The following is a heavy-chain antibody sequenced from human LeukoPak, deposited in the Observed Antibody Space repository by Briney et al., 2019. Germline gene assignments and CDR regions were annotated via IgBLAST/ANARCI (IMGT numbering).Heavy chain of an antibody. D-gene: IGHD5-18*01. Sequence: GGSLRLSCAASGFTFSSYAMSWVRQAPGKGLEWVANIKEDGSEKYHVGSVRGRFTISRDNAKNSLSLQMNSLRAEDTAVYYCVRYTRRYAFDYWGQGTLVTVSS. CDR2: IKEDGSEK. J-gene: IGHJ4*02. CDR3: VRYTRRYAFDY. V-gene: IGHV3-7*04. CDR1: GFTFSSYA.